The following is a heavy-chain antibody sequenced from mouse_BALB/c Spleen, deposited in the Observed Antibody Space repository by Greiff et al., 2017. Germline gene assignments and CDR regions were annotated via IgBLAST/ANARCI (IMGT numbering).Heavy chain of an antibody. V-gene: IGHV2-9*02. Sequence: QVQLQQSGPGLVAPSQSLSISCTVSGFSFTSYGVHWVRQPPGKGLEWLGVIWAGGSTNYNSALMSSMSISKDNSKSKVFLKMNILQTDDTAMYYCARGYGYDVGGAMDYWGQGTTVTVSS. CDR2: IWAGGST. J-gene: IGHJ4*01. D-gene: IGHD2-14*01. CDR1: GFSFTSYG. CDR3: ARGYGYDVGGAMDY.